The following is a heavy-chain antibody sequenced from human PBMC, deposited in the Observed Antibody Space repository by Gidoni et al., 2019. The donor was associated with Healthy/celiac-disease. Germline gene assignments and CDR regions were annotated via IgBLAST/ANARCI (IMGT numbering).Heavy chain of an antibody. V-gene: IGHV3-23*01. CDR2: ISGSGGST. CDR1: GFTFSSSA. CDR3: AKVPYCSGGSCYPYYYYYYMDV. D-gene: IGHD2-15*01. J-gene: IGHJ6*03. Sequence: EVQLLESGGGLVQPGGSLRLSCAASGFTFSSSAMGWVRQAPGKGLEWVSAISGSGGSTYYADSVKGRFTISRDNSKNTLYLQMNSLRAEDTAVYYCAKVPYCSGGSCYPYYYYYYMDVWGKGTTVTVSS.